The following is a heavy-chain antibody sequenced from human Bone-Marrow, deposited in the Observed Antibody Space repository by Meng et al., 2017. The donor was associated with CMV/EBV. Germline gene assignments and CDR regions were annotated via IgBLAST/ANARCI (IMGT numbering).Heavy chain of an antibody. J-gene: IGHJ3*02. CDR1: GFTFSDYY. Sequence: GESLKISCAASGFTFSDYYMSWIRQAPGKGLEWVSYISSSGSTIYYADSVKGRFTISRDNAKNSLYLQMDSLRAEDTAVYYCVRLMAAHDAFDIWGQGTRVTVSS. CDR3: VRLMAAHDAFDI. CDR2: ISSSGSTI. D-gene: IGHD5-24*01. V-gene: IGHV3-11*04.